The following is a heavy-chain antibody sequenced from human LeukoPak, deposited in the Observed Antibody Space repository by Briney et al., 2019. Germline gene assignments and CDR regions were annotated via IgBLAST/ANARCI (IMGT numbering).Heavy chain of an antibody. CDR1: GGTFSSYA. V-gene: IGHV1-69*01. CDR3: ARDHCSSTSCYYLTDPPFDP. J-gene: IGHJ5*02. CDR2: IIPIFGTA. D-gene: IGHD2-2*01. Sequence: ASVKVSCKASGGTFSSYAISWVRQAPGQGLEWMGGIIPIFGTANYAQKFQGRVTITADESTSTAYMELSSLRSEDTAVYYCARDHCSSTSCYYLTDPPFDPWGQRTLVTVSS.